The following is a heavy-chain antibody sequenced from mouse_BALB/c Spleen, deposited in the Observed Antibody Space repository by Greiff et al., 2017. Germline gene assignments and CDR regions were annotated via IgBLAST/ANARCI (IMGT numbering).Heavy chain of an antibody. CDR2: INPYNDGT. CDR1: GYTFTSYV. Sequence: EVQLQQSGPELVKPGASVKMSCKASGYTFTSYVMHWVKQKPGQGLEWIGYINPYNDGTKYNEKFKGKATLTSDKSSSTAYMELSSLTSEDSAVYYCARSSSGYVAWFAYWGQGTLVTVSA. V-gene: IGHV1-14*01. D-gene: IGHD3-1*01. J-gene: IGHJ3*01. CDR3: ARSSSGYVAWFAY.